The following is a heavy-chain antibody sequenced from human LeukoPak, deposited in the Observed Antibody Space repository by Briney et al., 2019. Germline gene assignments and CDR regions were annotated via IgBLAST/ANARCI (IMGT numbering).Heavy chain of an antibody. CDR1: GFTFSSYG. Sequence: GVSLTLSCAASGFTFSSYGMLWVRQAPGKGLEWVAVIWYDGSNKYYADSVKGRFTISRDNSKNTLYLQMNSLRAEDTAVYYCAREPSSSSSGAFDYWGQGTLVTVSS. D-gene: IGHD6-6*01. CDR3: AREPSSSSSGAFDY. CDR2: IWYDGSNK. V-gene: IGHV3-33*01. J-gene: IGHJ4*02.